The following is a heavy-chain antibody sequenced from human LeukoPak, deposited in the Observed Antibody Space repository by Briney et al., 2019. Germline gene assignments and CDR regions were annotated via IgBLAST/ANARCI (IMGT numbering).Heavy chain of an antibody. Sequence: ASVKVSCKASGYTFTSYYMHWVRQAPGQGLEWMGIINPSGCSTSYAQRFQGRVTMTRDTSTSTVYMELSSLRSEDTAVYYCARAQGYSRSDDAFDIWGQGTMVTVSS. V-gene: IGHV1-46*01. CDR2: INPSGCST. J-gene: IGHJ3*02. CDR1: GYTFTSYY. D-gene: IGHD6-13*01. CDR3: ARAQGYSRSDDAFDI.